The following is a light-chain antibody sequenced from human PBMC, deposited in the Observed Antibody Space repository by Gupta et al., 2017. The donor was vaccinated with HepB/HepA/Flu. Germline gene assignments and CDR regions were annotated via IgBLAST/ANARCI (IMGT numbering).Light chain of an antibody. V-gene: IGKV3-11*01. Sequence: EIVLTQSPATLSLSPGERATLSCRASQSVSIYLAWYQQKPCQAPRLLIYDASNRDTGIPARFSGSGYGKDLTLTISSREPEDFAVYYCQGGRNWPPLTFGGGTRVEVK. CDR1: QSVSIY. CDR3: QGGRNWPPLT. J-gene: IGKJ4*02. CDR2: DAS.